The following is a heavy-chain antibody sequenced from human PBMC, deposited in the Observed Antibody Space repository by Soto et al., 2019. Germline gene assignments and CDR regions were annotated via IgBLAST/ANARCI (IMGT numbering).Heavy chain of an antibody. CDR2: IKQDGSEK. V-gene: IGHV3-7*03. CDR1: GFTLSKFL. D-gene: IGHD4-17*01. J-gene: IGHJ4*02. Sequence: EVQLVESGGGLVQPGGAPGLPFSAPGFTLSKFLMDWGRQGPGKGLEWVANIKQDGSEKNYVDSVKGRFIISRDNAKNSLSLQMNSLRAEDTAVYYCATNTVTKVDDYWGQGTLVTVSS. CDR3: ATNTVTKVDDY.